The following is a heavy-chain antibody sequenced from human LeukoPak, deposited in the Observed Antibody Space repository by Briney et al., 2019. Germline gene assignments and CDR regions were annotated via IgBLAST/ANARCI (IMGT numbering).Heavy chain of an antibody. J-gene: IGHJ4*02. V-gene: IGHV4-59*01. CDR3: ARNALQDYFDH. Sequence: PSETLSLTCTVSGGFISSYYWSWIRQSPGKGLEWIGYINYSGRTEYNPSLKSRVTISVDTSKNQFFLRLTSVTAVDTAVYYCARNALQDYFDHGGQGTLVAVSS. CDR2: INYSGRT. CDR1: GGFISSYY. D-gene: IGHD3-16*02.